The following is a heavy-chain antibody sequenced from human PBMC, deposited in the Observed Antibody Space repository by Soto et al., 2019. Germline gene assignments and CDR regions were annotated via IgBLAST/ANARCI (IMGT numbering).Heavy chain of an antibody. V-gene: IGHV4-4*02. CDR1: GGSISSSNW. J-gene: IGHJ6*02. Sequence: QVQLQESGPGLVKPSGTLSLTCAVSGGSISSSNWWSWVRQPPGKGLEWIGEIYHSGSTNYNPSLKSRVTISLHTPKYQFSLKLSSVTAADKAVYYCARVSWSSYYRMDVWGQGTTATVSS. CDR2: IYHSGST. D-gene: IGHD3-3*01. CDR3: ARVSWSSYYRMDV.